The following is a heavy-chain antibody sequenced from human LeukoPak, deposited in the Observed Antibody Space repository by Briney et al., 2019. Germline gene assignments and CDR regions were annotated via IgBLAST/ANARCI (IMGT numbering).Heavy chain of an antibody. D-gene: IGHD3-10*01. V-gene: IGHV4-34*01. CDR3: ARGKTYYYGSGSYGPPFDY. CDR2: INHSGST. J-gene: IGHJ4*02. Sequence: ETLSLTCAVYGGSFSGYYWSWIRQPPVHGLDWIGEINHSGSTNYNPSLKSRVAISVDTSKNHFPLKLSSVTAADTAVYYCARGKTYYYGSGSYGPPFDYWGQGTLVTVSS. CDR1: GGSFSGYY.